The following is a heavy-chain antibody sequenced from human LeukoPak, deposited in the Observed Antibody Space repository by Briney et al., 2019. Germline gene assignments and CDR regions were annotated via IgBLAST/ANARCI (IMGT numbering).Heavy chain of an antibody. CDR2: MNPNSGNT. Sequence: ASVXVXXXXXXXXXXXXDIXWLRQXTGQGLEWMGWMNPNSGNTGYAQKFQGRVTMTRNTSISTAYMELSSLRSEDTAVYYCARFGDYDILTGYERPFDYWGQGTLVTVSS. V-gene: IGHV1-8*01. CDR1: XXXXXXXD. CDR3: ARFGDYDILTGYERPFDY. D-gene: IGHD3-9*01. J-gene: IGHJ4*02.